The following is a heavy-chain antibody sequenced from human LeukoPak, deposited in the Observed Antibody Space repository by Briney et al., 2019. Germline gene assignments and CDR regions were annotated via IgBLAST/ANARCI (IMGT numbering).Heavy chain of an antibody. D-gene: IGHD4-11*01. CDR1: GFTVGSNY. J-gene: IGHJ4*02. V-gene: IGHV3-66*01. CDR3: ARGSYSKPLDY. Sequence: PGGSLRLSCAASGFTVGSNYMSWVRQAPGKGLECVSVIYSDGTTYYADSVKGRFTISRDNSKNTLSLQMNSLRAEDTAVYYCARGSYSKPLDYWGQGTLVTVSS. CDR2: IYSDGTT.